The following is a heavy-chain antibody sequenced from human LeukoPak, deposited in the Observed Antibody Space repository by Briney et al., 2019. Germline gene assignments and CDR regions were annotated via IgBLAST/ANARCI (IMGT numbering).Heavy chain of an antibody. CDR3: ARDPKGGYSYGWSAFDI. CDR2: IKPDGSAE. J-gene: IGHJ3*02. D-gene: IGHD5-12*01. V-gene: IGHV3-7*01. CDR1: GFTFSSNW. Sequence: PGGSLRLSCATSGFTFSSNWMSWVRHVPGRGLDWVANIKPDGSAEYYAASVKGRFTVSRDNAENSLYLQMNSLRVEDTAVYYCARDPKGGYSYGWSAFDIWGHGTMVTVSS.